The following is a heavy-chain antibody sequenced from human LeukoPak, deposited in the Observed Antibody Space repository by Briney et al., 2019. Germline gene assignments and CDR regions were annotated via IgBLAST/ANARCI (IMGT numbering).Heavy chain of an antibody. CDR2: SYYSGST. CDR1: GGSISSGDYY. V-gene: IGHV4-30-4*08. D-gene: IGHD4-23*01. CDR3: AREGYYGGNYGY. Sequence: PSETLSLTCTVSGGSISSGDYYWGWIRQPPGKGLEWIGYSYYSGSTYYNPSLKRRVTISVDTSKNQFSLKLSSVTAADTAVYYCAREGYYGGNYGYWGQGTLVTVSS. J-gene: IGHJ4*02.